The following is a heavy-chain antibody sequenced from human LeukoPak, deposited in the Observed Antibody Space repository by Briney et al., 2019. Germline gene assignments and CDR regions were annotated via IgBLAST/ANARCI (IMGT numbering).Heavy chain of an antibody. D-gene: IGHD2-21*01. V-gene: IGHV3-43*01. J-gene: IGHJ6*01. Sequence: GGSMRLSCAASGFTFDNYAMHWVRQAPGEGLEWVSLIIWDGSNEDYADSVKGRFTISRDNSNNSVHLQMNSLRTEDTALYYCAKDMGRSAIYGMVVCGQGNTGTVSS. CDR3: AKDMGRSAIYGMVV. CDR2: IIWDGSNE. CDR1: GFTFDNYA.